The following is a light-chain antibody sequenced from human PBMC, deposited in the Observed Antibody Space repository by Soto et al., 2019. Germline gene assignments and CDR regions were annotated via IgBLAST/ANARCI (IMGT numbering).Light chain of an antibody. J-gene: IGKJ1*01. CDR3: QQYNNWPRT. Sequence: EIVMTQSPATLSVSPGERATLSCRASQSVSTNLAWYQQKPGQAPRLLIYGASTRATGVPARFSGRRSGTEFTLTISSLQSEDFAVYYCQQYNNWPRTF. CDR2: GAS. V-gene: IGKV3-15*01. CDR1: QSVSTN.